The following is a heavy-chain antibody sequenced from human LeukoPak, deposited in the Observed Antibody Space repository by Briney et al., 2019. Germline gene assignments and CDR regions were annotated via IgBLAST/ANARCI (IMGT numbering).Heavy chain of an antibody. V-gene: IGHV3-23*01. CDR2: ISCSGGST. Sequence: GGSLRLSCAASGFTFSSYATSWVRQAPGKGLEWVSAISCSGGSTYYADSVKGRFTISRDNSKNTLYLQMNSLRAEDTAVYYCAKDRGWPTVYWYFDLWGRGTLVTVSS. CDR3: AKDRGWPTVYWYFDL. D-gene: IGHD2-15*01. CDR1: GFTFSSYA. J-gene: IGHJ2*01.